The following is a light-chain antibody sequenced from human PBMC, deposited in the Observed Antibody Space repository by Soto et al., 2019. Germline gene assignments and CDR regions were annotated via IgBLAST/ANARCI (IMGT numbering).Light chain of an antibody. Sequence: EIVMTQSQATLSVSPGESATLSCRASQNVKTYLAWYQQRPGQAPRLLMYGASTRASGTPARFSGSGSGTEFTLTITSLQSEDFAIYYCQEYDNWPALSFGGGTTVEIK. CDR1: QNVKTY. CDR3: QEYDNWPALS. J-gene: IGKJ4*01. CDR2: GAS. V-gene: IGKV3D-15*01.